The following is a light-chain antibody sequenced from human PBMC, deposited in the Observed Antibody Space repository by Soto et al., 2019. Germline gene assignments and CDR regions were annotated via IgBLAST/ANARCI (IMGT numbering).Light chain of an antibody. V-gene: IGKV3-15*01. Sequence: EIVMTQSPATLSVSPGERATLSCRASQSVNSNLAWYQQKPGQAPRLLIYRASTRATDIPARFSGSGSGTEFTLTISSLQSADFAVYYCQQYNNWPPYTFGQGTKLEIK. J-gene: IGKJ2*01. CDR2: RAS. CDR3: QQYNNWPPYT. CDR1: QSVNSN.